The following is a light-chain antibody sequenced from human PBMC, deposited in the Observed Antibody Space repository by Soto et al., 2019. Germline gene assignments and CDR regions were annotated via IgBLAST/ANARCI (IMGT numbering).Light chain of an antibody. CDR1: QSITIW. J-gene: IGKJ5*01. CDR2: DAS. CDR3: EQFHSFPIT. V-gene: IGKV1-5*01. Sequence: DIQMTQSPSTLSASAGDRVTITCRASQSITIWLAWYQQKPGKAPKLLIYDASTLESGVPSRFSVSGSGTESTLTNSSLQPDDVATYYCEQFHSFPITFGKGTRLEIK.